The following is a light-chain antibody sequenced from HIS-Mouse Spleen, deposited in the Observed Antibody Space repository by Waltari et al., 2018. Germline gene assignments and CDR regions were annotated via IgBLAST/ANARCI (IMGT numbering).Light chain of an antibody. CDR3: QQLNSYPPEFT. J-gene: IGKJ3*01. CDR1: QSISSY. V-gene: IGKV1-9*01. CDR2: AAS. Sequence: DIQLTQSPSFLSASVGDRVTITCRASQSISSYLAWYQQKPGKAPKLLIYAASTLQSGVPSRFSGSGSGTEFTLTISSLQPEDFATYYCQQLNSYPPEFTFGPGTKVDIK.